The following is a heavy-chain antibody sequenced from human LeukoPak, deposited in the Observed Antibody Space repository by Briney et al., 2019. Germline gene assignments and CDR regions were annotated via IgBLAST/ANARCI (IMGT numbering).Heavy chain of an antibody. CDR1: GFSFDDYA. CDR3: AKSRAPTADPDAFDV. D-gene: IGHD1-14*01. J-gene: IGHJ3*01. CDR2: ISWNSGSI. V-gene: IGHV3-9*01. Sequence: GRSLRLSCAASGFSFDDYAMHWVRQAPGKGLEWVSGISWNSGSIGYADSVKGRFTISRDNSKNSLYLQMNSLRPDDTAVYYCAKSRAPTADPDAFDVWGQGTVVTVSP.